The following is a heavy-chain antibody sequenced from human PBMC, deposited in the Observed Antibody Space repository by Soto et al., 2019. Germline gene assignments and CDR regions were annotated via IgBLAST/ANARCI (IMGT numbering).Heavy chain of an antibody. CDR1: VYTFNGYD. Sequence: ASLKVSCKASVYTFNGYDIHCVRPAPGQGLEWMGWINPNSGGTNYAQKFQGRVTMTRDTSASTAYMELSSLRSEDTAVYYCVRRHVSATGIDWFDPWGQGTLVTVSS. J-gene: IGHJ5*02. CDR2: INPNSGGT. V-gene: IGHV1-2*02. CDR3: VRRHVSATGIDWFDP. D-gene: IGHD6-13*01.